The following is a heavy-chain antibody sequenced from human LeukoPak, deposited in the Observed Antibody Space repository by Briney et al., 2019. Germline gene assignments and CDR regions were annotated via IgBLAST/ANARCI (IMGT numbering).Heavy chain of an antibody. CDR1: GLTFSSYS. CDR3: ARDPSGYSPWGFDF. J-gene: IGHJ4*02. CDR2: ISDTSTTI. D-gene: IGHD3-22*01. Sequence: GGSLTPSCAPSGLTFSSYSIECVRQAPGKGLEWISYISDTSTTIYYADSLKGRFTISRDNAKNSLYLQVSSLTVDDTAVYYCARDPSGYSPWGFDFWGQGTLVTVSS. V-gene: IGHV3-48*01.